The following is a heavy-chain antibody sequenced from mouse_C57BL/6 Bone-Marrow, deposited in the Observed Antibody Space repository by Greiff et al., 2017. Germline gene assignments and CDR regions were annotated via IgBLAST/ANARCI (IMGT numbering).Heavy chain of an antibody. CDR3: ARGIYDYGSSFYWYFDV. Sequence: VQLQQSGAELARPGASVKLSCKASGYTFTSYGISWVKQRTGQGLEWIGEIYPRSGNTYYNEKFKGKATLTADKSSRTAYMELRSLTSEDSAVYFCARGIYDYGSSFYWYFDVWGTGTTVTVSS. CDR2: IYPRSGNT. J-gene: IGHJ1*03. V-gene: IGHV1-81*01. CDR1: GYTFTSYG. D-gene: IGHD1-1*01.